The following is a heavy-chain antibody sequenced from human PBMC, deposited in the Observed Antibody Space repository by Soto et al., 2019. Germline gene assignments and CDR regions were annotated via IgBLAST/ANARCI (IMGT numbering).Heavy chain of an antibody. CDR2: INQDGSEK. Sequence: PGGSLRLSCAASGFTSSGYWMTWVRQAPGKGLEWVANINQDGSEKYYVDSVKGRFTISRDNAKDSLYLQMNSLRAEDTAIYYCAREYSNPRGRFDTWGQGTLVTVSS. V-gene: IGHV3-7*01. CDR3: AREYSNPRGRFDT. D-gene: IGHD4-4*01. J-gene: IGHJ5*02. CDR1: GFTSSGYW.